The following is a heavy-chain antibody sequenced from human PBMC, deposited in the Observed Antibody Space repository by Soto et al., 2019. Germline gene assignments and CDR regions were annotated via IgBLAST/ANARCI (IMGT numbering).Heavy chain of an antibody. V-gene: IGHV3-30-3*01. D-gene: IGHD6-19*01. CDR3: ARDFPSSVAGTGFDY. CDR2: ISYDGSNK. Sequence: SCAASGFIFSGSTMHWVRQAPGKGLEWVAVISYDGSNKYYADSVKGRFTISRDNSKNTLYLQMNSLRAEDTAVYYCARDFPSSVAGTGFDYWGQGTLVTVSS. J-gene: IGHJ4*02. CDR1: GFIFSGST.